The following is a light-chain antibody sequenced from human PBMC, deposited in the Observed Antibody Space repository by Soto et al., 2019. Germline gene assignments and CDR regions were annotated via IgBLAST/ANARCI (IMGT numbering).Light chain of an antibody. CDR2: EVS. CDR3: SSYTGAYTLI. Sequence: HSALAQPTSVSGSPGQSIAISCTGTSSDVGAYNYVSCYQQHPGKAPKLIVHEVSDRPSGVSDRFSGSKSGNTASLTISGLQAEDEADYYCSSYTGAYTLIFGTGTKVTV. J-gene: IGLJ1*01. V-gene: IGLV2-14*01. CDR1: SSDVGAYNY.